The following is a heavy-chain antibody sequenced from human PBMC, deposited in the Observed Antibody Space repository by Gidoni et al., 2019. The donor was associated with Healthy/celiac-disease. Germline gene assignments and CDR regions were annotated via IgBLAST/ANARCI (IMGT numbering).Heavy chain of an antibody. CDR2: ISGSVGST. CDR1: GLTFSSYA. Sequence: EVQLLESGGGLGQPGGSLRLSCAAAGLTFSSYAMSWVRQAPGKGLELVSAISGSVGSTYYADSVKGRFTISRDNSKNTLYLQMNSLRAEDTAVYYCAKFKDYGGNSDAFDLWGQGTMVTVSS. V-gene: IGHV3-23*01. D-gene: IGHD4-17*01. CDR3: AKFKDYGGNSDAFDL. J-gene: IGHJ3*01.